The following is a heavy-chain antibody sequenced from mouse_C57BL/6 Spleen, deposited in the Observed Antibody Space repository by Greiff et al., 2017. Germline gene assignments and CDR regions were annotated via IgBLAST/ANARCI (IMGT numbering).Heavy chain of an antibody. V-gene: IGHV3-1*01. J-gene: IGHJ2*01. CDR3: ARGGYYGSSFDY. Sequence: DVQLQESGPGMVKPSQSLSLTCTVTGYSITSGYDWHWIRHFPGNKLEWMGYISYSGSTNYNPSLKSRISITHDTSKNHFFLKLNSVTTEDTATYYCARGGYYGSSFDYWGQGTTLTVSS. CDR1: GYSITSGYD. CDR2: ISYSGST. D-gene: IGHD1-1*01.